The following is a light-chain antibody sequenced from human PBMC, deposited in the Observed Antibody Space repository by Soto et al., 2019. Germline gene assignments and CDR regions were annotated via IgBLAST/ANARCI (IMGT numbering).Light chain of an antibody. CDR1: QSIGSW. V-gene: IGKV1-5*01. Sequence: DIQMTQSPSTLSAFVGDRVTITCRASQSIGSWLAWYQQKPGKAPNLLIYDASSLESGVPSRFSGSGSGTEFTLTISSLQPDDFATYYCQQYNSYPRTFGQGTKVDI. J-gene: IGKJ1*01. CDR3: QQYNSYPRT. CDR2: DAS.